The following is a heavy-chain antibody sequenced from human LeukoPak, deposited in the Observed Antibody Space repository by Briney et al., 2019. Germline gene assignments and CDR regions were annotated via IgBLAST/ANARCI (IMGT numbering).Heavy chain of an antibody. V-gene: IGHV3-21*01. CDR3: ARVGRRDIVVVPAAIEFDY. D-gene: IGHD2-2*01. J-gene: IGHJ4*02. CDR1: GFTFKTHA. Sequence: GGSLRLSCAASGFTFKTHAMNWVRQAPGKGLEWVSSISSSSSYIYYADSVKGRFTISRDNAKNSLYLQMNSLRAENTAVYYCARVGRRDIVVVPAAIEFDYWGQGTLVTVSS. CDR2: ISSSSSYI.